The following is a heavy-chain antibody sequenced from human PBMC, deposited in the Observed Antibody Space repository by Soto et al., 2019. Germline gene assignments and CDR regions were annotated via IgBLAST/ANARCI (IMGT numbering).Heavy chain of an antibody. V-gene: IGHV1-3*01. CDR3: ARGIATGQLDP. CDR1: GFTFRTYT. D-gene: IGHD2-15*01. Sequence: GGSLRLCCVASGFTFRTYTMNWVRQAPGQRLEWMGWINPDNGNTKSSQKFQDRVIITRDTSASTAYMDLSSLRSEDTAVYYCARGIATGQLDPWGQGTLVTVSS. CDR2: INPDNGNT. J-gene: IGHJ5*02.